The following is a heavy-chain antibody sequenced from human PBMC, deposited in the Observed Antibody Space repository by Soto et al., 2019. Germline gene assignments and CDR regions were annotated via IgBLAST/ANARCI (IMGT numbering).Heavy chain of an antibody. V-gene: IGHV4-34*01. CDR1: GGSVNGYY. CDR3: ATRITVFGLLIPQFDP. CDR2: INHTGGT. D-gene: IGHD3-3*01. J-gene: IGHJ5*02. Sequence: SETLSLTCAVYGGSVNGYYWNWIRQPPGKGLEWIGEINHTGGTHYNPSLKSRVAMSVDTSKNQFSLRLSSVTAADTAIYYCATRITVFGLLIPQFDPWGQVTPVTVST.